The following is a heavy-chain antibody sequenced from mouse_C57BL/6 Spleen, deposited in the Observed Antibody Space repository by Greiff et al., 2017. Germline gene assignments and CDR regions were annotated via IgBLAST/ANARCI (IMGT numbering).Heavy chain of an antibody. CDR1: GYTFTDYN. CDR2: INPNNGGT. V-gene: IGHV1-22*01. Sequence: EVQLQQSGPELVKPGASVKMSCKASGYTFTDYNMHWVKQSHGKSLEWIGYINPNNGGTSYNQKFKGKATLTVNKSSSTAYMELRSLTSEDSAVYYCAIYYDYRWFAYWGQGTLVTVSA. D-gene: IGHD2-4*01. CDR3: AIYYDYRWFAY. J-gene: IGHJ3*01.